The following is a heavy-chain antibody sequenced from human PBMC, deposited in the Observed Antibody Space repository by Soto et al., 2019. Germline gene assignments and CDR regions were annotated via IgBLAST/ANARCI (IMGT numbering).Heavy chain of an antibody. CDR1: GDTFTSYC. J-gene: IGHJ4*02. D-gene: IGHD1-20*01. V-gene: IGHV1-18*01. CDR2: INAYNGDR. Sequence: QVQLVQSGAEVKNPWASVKVSCKASGDTFTSYCIIWVRQDPGQGLEWMGWINAYNGDRNYAQKFQGRVTMTTDTSSNITYMEVRSLRSDETAVYYCARHVDGHWYECWGQGTLGTVS. CDR3: ARHVDGHWYEC.